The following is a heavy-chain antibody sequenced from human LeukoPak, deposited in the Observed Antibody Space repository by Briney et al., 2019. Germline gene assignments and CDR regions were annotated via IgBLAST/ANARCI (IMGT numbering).Heavy chain of an antibody. CDR3: AREGASRILNAFDI. D-gene: IGHD3-3*01. CDR1: GGSFSGYY. V-gene: IGHV4-34*01. Sequence: SSETLSLTCAVYGGSFSGYYWSWIRQPPGKGLEWIGEINHSGSTNYNPSLKSRVTISVDTSKNQFSLKLSSVTAADTAVYYCAREGASRILNAFDIWGQGTMVTVSS. J-gene: IGHJ3*02. CDR2: INHSGST.